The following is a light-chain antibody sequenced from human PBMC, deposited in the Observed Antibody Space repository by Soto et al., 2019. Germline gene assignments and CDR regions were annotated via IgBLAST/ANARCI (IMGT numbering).Light chain of an antibody. J-gene: IGKJ5*01. V-gene: IGKV1-39*01. CDR3: QQSYIAPVT. Sequence: DVQMTQSPSSLSASVGDRVTITCRASQSVNTFLSWYQQKPGKAPKLLIYAASTLQTGVPSRFSGFGSGTHFTLIISSLQPEDVATYYFQQSYIAPVTFGQGTRLDI. CDR2: AAS. CDR1: QSVNTF.